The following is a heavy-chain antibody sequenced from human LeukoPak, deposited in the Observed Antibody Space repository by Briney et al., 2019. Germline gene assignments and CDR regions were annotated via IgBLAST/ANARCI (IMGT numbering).Heavy chain of an antibody. CDR1: GFTFSSYG. V-gene: IGHV3-30*02. CDR3: AKDLPAAYFDY. D-gene: IGHD2-2*01. J-gene: IGHJ4*02. CDR2: IRSGGSTE. Sequence: GGSLRLSCAASGFTFSSYGMHWVRQAPGKGLEWVAFIRSGGSTEFYADSVKGRFTISRDNSKNTLYLQMNSLRPEDTAVYYCAKDLPAAYFDYWGQGTLVTVSS.